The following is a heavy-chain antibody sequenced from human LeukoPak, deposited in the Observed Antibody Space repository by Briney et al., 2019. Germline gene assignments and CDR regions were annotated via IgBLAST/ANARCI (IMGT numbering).Heavy chain of an antibody. V-gene: IGHV1-18*01. Sequence: GASVKVSCKASGYTFTSYGISWVRQAPGQGLEWMGWISAYNGNTNYAQKLQGRVTMTTDTSTSTAYMELRSLRSEDTAVYYCARGLPEDVYGSGSYYPNWFDPWGQGTLVTVSS. D-gene: IGHD3-10*01. CDR2: ISAYNGNT. CDR3: ARGLPEDVYGSGSYYPNWFDP. CDR1: GYTFTSYG. J-gene: IGHJ5*02.